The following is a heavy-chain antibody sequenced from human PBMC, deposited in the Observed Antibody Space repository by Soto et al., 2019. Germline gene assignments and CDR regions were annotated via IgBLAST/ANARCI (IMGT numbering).Heavy chain of an antibody. CDR3: ARDRGIAVAGLYNWFDP. V-gene: IGHV1-69*04. CDR1: GGTFSSYT. CDR2: IVPILGIV. Sequence: GPPVKVSCKASGGTFSSYTISWVRQAPGQGLEWMGRIVPILGIVNYAQKFQGRVTITADKSTSTAYMELSSLRSEDTAVYYCARDRGIAVAGLYNWFDPWGQGTLVTVSS. J-gene: IGHJ5*02. D-gene: IGHD6-19*01.